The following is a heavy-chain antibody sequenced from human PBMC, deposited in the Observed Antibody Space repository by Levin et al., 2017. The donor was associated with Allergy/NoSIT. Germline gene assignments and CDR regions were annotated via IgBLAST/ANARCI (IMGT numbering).Heavy chain of an antibody. J-gene: IGHJ3*02. D-gene: IGHD3-16*02. CDR2: IYYSGST. Sequence: SETLSLTCTVSGGSISSYYWSWIRQPPGKGLEWIGYIYYSGSTNYNPSLKSRVTISVDTSKNQFSLKLSSVTAADTAVYYCASLQFGGVIVSAFDIWGQGTMVTVSS. CDR1: GGSISSYY. CDR3: ASLQFGGVIVSAFDI. V-gene: IGHV4-59*01.